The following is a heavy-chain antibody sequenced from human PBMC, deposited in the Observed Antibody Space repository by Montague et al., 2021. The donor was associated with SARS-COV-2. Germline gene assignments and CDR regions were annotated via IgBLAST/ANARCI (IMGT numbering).Heavy chain of an antibody. Sequence: SGTLSLTCTVSGGSINSDYWSWTRQPPGKGLEWIGYIYYRGSTNYNPSLKSRVTISVDTSKNQFSLKLISVTAADTAVYYYAREDRWNWFDPWGQGILVTVSS. J-gene: IGHJ5*02. CDR3: AREDRWNWFDP. CDR2: IYYRGST. D-gene: IGHD5-24*01. CDR1: GGSINSDY. V-gene: IGHV4-59*01.